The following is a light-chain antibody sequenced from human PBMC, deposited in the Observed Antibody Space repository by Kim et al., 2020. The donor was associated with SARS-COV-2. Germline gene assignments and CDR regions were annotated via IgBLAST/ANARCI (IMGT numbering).Light chain of an antibody. Sequence: PGDNATHSCRASRNIATYLAWYQQRPGQAPRLLVYDASNRATGVPDRFSGSGSGTDFTLTISSLEPEDFSIYYCQQRNSWPPAVTFGGGTKVDIK. J-gene: IGKJ4*01. V-gene: IGKV3-11*01. CDR3: QQRNSWPPAVT. CDR2: DAS. CDR1: RNIATY.